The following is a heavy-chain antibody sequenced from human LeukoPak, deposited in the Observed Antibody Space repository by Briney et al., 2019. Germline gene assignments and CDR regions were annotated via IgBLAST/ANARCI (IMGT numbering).Heavy chain of an antibody. CDR2: IYPGDSDT. CDR3: ARSATSWQAPGFEWFDP. Sequence: GESLKISCKGSGYSFTSYWIGWVRQMPGKGLEWMGIIYPGDSDTRYSPSFQGQVTISADKSISTAYLQWSSLKASDTAMYYCARSATSWQAPGFEWFDPWGQGTLVTVSS. CDR1: GYSFTSYW. D-gene: IGHD2-2*01. J-gene: IGHJ5*02. V-gene: IGHV5-51*01.